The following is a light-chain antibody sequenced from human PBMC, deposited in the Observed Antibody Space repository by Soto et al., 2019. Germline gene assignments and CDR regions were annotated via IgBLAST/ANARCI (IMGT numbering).Light chain of an antibody. Sequence: EIVLTQSPDSLSLSPGDRATLSCRASQSVGGHLGWYQQRPGQAPRLLIFDTSVTATGIPARFSGSGSGTDLTLTITSLDPEDSAVYYCQQRHIWPLTFGGGTRLEIK. CDR3: QQRHIWPLT. CDR1: QSVGGH. V-gene: IGKV3-11*01. CDR2: DTS. J-gene: IGKJ4*01.